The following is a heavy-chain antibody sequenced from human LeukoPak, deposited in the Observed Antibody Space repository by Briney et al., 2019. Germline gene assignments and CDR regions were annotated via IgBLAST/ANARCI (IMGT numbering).Heavy chain of an antibody. V-gene: IGHV3-7*01. D-gene: IGHD3-22*01. CDR1: GFTVSTNY. CDR3: ARDRGWRSSGYYLYHFDY. Sequence: GGSLRLSCAASGFTVSTNYMSWVRQAPGKGLEWVASIKHNGGEKYYVDSVKGRFTISRDNAKNSLYLEMSSLRVEDTAVYYCARDRGWRSSGYYLYHFDYWGQGTLVTFAS. CDR2: IKHNGGEK. J-gene: IGHJ4*02.